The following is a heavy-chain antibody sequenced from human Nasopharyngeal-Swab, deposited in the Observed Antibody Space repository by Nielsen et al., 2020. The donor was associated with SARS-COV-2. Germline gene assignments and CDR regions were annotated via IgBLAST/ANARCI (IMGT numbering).Heavy chain of an antibody. D-gene: IGHD5-18*01. CDR2: ISSSGSIA. J-gene: IGHJ3*02. V-gene: IGHV3-48*04. CDR1: GFTFGSYT. Sequence: GGSLRLSCEASGFTFGSYTMNWVRQAPGKGLEWVSFISSSGSIAYYADSVKDRFTISRDNANNSLYLQMNSLRADDTAVYYCVRDGALIQLWLLPHALDIWGQGTLVTVSS. CDR3: VRDGALIQLWLLPHALDI.